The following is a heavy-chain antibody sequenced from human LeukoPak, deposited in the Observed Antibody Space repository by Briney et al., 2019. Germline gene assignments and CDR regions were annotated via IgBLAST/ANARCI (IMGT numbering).Heavy chain of an antibody. CDR2: ISHVATYT. D-gene: IGHD3-10*01. CDR3: ARPMVPGVVEYFGLDV. V-gene: IGHV3-11*03. Sequence: PGGSLRLSCAASGFTFRDHYMTWIRQAPGKGLEWIAHISHVATYTNYADSVKGRFTISRDNAKNSLYLQITSLRVEDTAVYYCARPMVPGVVEYFGLDVWGPGTTVIVSS. CDR1: GFTFRDHY. J-gene: IGHJ6*02.